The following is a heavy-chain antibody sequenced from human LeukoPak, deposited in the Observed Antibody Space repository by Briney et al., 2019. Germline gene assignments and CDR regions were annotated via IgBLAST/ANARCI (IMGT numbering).Heavy chain of an antibody. CDR2: IYYSGST. D-gene: IGHD1-14*01. CDR3: AREELEPRRGLYYFDY. J-gene: IGHJ4*02. CDR1: GGSISSYY. Sequence: SETLSLTCTVSGGSISSYYWSWIRQPPGKGLEWIGYIYYSGSTNYNPSLKSRVTISVDTSKNQFSLKLSSVTAADTAVYYCAREELEPRRGLYYFDYWGQGTLVTVSS. V-gene: IGHV4-59*01.